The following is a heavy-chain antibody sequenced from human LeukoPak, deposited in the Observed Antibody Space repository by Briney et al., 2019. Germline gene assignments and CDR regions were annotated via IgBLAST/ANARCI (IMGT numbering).Heavy chain of an antibody. J-gene: IGHJ4*02. Sequence: PSETLSLTCTVSGGSISSSSYYWGWIRQPAGKGLEWIGRIYTSGSTNYNPSLKSRVTISVDTSKNQFSLKLSSVTAADTAVYYCARDRGGIDYWGQGTLVTVSS. CDR1: GGSISSSSYY. V-gene: IGHV4-61*02. CDR3: ARDRGGIDY. CDR2: IYTSGST. D-gene: IGHD3-10*01.